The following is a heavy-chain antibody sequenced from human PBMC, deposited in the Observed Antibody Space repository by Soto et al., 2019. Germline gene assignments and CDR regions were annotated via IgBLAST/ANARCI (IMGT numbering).Heavy chain of an antibody. Sequence: QVQLVQSGAEVKKPGSSVKVSCKASEGTFSSYAISGVRQDPGQGLEWMGGIIPIFGTANYAQKFQGRVTITADESTRTAYMELSSLSSEDTAVYYCARAAGYSSCWYNYWGQGTLVTVAA. D-gene: IGHD6-19*01. V-gene: IGHV1-69*01. CDR1: EGTFSSYA. J-gene: IGHJ4*02. CDR2: IIPIFGTA. CDR3: ARAAGYSSCWYNY.